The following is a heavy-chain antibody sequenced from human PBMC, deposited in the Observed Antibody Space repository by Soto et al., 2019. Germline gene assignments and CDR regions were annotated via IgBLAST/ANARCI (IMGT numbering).Heavy chain of an antibody. CDR1: GFTFSTYG. J-gene: IGHJ4*02. Sequence: QVQLVESGGGVVQPGRSLRLSCAASGFTFSTYGMHWVRQAPGKGLEWVALISNDEDTKYYAASVKGRFTISRDNARNTLYLHMNSLRAEDTAVYYCAKDRARTIEMTFDYWGQGALVTVSS. V-gene: IGHV3-30*18. CDR2: ISNDEDTK. CDR3: AKDRARTIEMTFDY. D-gene: IGHD1-26*01.